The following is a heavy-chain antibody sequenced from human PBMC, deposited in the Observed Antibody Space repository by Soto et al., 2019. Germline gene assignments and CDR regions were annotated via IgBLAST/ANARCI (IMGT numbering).Heavy chain of an antibody. CDR2: ISYDGSNK. Sequence: QVQLVESGGGVVQPGRSLRLSCAASGFTFSSYAMHWVRQAPGKGLEWVAVISYDGSNKYYADSVKGRFTISRDNSKNXXYXQXTSLRAEDTAVYYCARDVLRFLEWLTHYYSYYGMDVWGQGTTVTVSS. CDR1: GFTFSSYA. CDR3: ARDVLRFLEWLTHYYSYYGMDV. V-gene: IGHV3-30-3*01. J-gene: IGHJ6*02. D-gene: IGHD3-3*01.